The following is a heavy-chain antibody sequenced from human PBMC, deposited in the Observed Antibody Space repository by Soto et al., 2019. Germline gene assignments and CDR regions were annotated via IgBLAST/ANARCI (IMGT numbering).Heavy chain of an antibody. Sequence: PSETLSLTCDVSGDTISTGGYTWAWIRQPPGKALEWIGHTYHSGNPYYNPSLKSRVTISVDRSQNLFSLRLTSVTAADTAVYYCAREYYDRSGFRVSDYWGPGTLVTVSS. V-gene: IGHV4-30-2*01. CDR3: AREYYDRSGFRVSDY. CDR1: GDTISTGGYT. CDR2: TYHSGNP. J-gene: IGHJ4*02. D-gene: IGHD3-22*01.